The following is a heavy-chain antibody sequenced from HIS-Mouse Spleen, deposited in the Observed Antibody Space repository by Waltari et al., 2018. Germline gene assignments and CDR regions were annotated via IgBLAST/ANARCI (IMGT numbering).Heavy chain of an antibody. J-gene: IGHJ4*02. Sequence: QVTLRESGPALVKPTQTLTLTCTFSGFPLSTSRMCVRWLRQPPGKALEWLARIDWDDDKYYSTSLKTRLTISKDTSKNQVVLTMTNMDPVDTATYYCARIAEGYSSGWYAFDYWGQGTLVTVSS. V-gene: IGHV2-70*15. CDR2: IDWDDDK. CDR3: ARIAEGYSSGWYAFDY. D-gene: IGHD6-19*01. CDR1: GFPLSTSRMC.